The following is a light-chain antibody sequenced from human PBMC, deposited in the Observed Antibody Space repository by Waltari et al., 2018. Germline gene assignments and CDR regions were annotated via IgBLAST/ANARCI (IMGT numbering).Light chain of an antibody. Sequence: EIVLTQSPATLSLSPGERATLSCRASQSVSSYLAWYQQTPGQAPRLLIYDASNRATGIPARFSGSGSGTDFTLTINSLEPEDFAVYYCQQRSNRPPWTFSQGTRVEIK. CDR3: QQRSNRPPWT. CDR1: QSVSSY. V-gene: IGKV3-11*01. J-gene: IGKJ1*01. CDR2: DAS.